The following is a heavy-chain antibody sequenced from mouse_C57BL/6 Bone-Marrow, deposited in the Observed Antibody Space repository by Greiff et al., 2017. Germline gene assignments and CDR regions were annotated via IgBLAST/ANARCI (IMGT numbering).Heavy chain of an antibody. CDR3: AKGGWLLREDY. CDR2: IHPNSGST. CDR1: GYTFTSYW. J-gene: IGHJ2*01. V-gene: IGHV1-64*01. Sequence: VQLQQPGAELVKPGASVKLSCKASGYTFTSYWMHWVKQRAGQGLEWIGMIHPNSGSTNYNEKFKSKATLTVDKSSSTAYMQLSSLTSEDSAVYYGAKGGWLLREDYWGQGTTLTVSS. D-gene: IGHD2-3*01.